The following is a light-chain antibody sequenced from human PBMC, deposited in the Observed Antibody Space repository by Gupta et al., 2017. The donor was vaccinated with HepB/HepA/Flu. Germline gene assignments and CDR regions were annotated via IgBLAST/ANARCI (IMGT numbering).Light chain of an antibody. CDR1: NIGSKS. J-gene: IGLJ3*02. CDR2: YNS. V-gene: IGLV3-21*04. Sequence: SSVVTQPPSVSVAPRKTARITCGGNNIGSKSVHWYQQKPGQAPVLVIYYNSDRPSGIPERFSGSKSGTTATLTISRVEAGDEADYYCQVWDSSSDHPVFGGGTKLTVL. CDR3: QVWDSSSDHPV.